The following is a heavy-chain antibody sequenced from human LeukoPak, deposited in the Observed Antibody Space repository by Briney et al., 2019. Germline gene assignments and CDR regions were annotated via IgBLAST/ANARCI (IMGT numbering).Heavy chain of an antibody. V-gene: IGHV3-23*01. CDR1: GITFSSYA. CDR2: ISGSGAST. Sequence: GGSLRLSCAASGITFSSYAMSWVRQAPGKGLEWVSGISGSGASTYYADSVKGRFTISRDNAKNSLYLQIDSLRAEDTAVYYCARASVGFDYWGQGTLVTVSS. CDR3: ARASVGFDY. J-gene: IGHJ4*02. D-gene: IGHD1-26*01.